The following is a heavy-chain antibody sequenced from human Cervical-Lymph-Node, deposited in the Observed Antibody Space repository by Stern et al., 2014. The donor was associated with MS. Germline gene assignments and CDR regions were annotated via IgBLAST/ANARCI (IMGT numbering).Heavy chain of an antibody. D-gene: IGHD2-15*01. CDR3: VMVGRWVGP. V-gene: IGHV1-69*01. CDR2: ISPVFDTA. CDR1: GGTFNTYT. J-gene: IGHJ5*02. Sequence: VQLVESGAEVKRPGSSVKVSCRASGGTFNTYTINWVRQAPGQGLEWVGGISPVFDTADYAQKFQGRVTIIAEESTRTVYMDLSSLRPEDTAVYYCVMVGRWVGPWGQGTLVTVSS.